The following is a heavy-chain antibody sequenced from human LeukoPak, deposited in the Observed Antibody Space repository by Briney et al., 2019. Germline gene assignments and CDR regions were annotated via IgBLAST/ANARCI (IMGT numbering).Heavy chain of an antibody. Sequence: GGSLRLSCAASGFTFSDYYMSWIRQAPGKGLEWVSYITSSDSTIYYADSVKGRFAISRDNAKNSLYLQMHSLRAEDTAVYYCARGDFWSGYWYFDLWGRGTLVTVSS. CDR1: GFTFSDYY. D-gene: IGHD3-3*01. CDR3: ARGDFWSGYWYFDL. CDR2: ITSSDSTI. J-gene: IGHJ2*01. V-gene: IGHV3-11*01.